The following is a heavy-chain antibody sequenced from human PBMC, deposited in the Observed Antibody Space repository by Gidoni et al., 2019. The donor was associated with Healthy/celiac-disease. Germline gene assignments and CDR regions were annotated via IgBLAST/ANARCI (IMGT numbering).Heavy chain of an antibody. Sequence: EVQLVESGGGLVQPGGSLRLSCAASGFTFSTAWRNWVRQTPGKGLEWVGRIKRKTDGGTRDYAAPVKGRFTISRDDSKNTLYLQMNSLKTEDTAVYYCTTDPYYYGSGRQPYFDYWGQGTLVTVSS. CDR3: TTDPYYYGSGRQPYFDY. J-gene: IGHJ4*02. CDR2: IKRKTDGGTR. CDR1: GFTFSTAW. V-gene: IGHV3-15*07. D-gene: IGHD3-10*01.